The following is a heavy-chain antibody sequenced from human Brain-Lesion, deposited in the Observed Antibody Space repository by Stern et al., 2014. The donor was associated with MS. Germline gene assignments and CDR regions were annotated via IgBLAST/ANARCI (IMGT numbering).Heavy chain of an antibody. J-gene: IGHJ4*02. CDR1: GCSISSGSFY. D-gene: IGHD5-18*01. Sequence: MQLVESGPGLVKPSQTLSLTCIVSGCSISSGSFYWNWLRQPAGKGLEWIGSIYSRGGTDDTPYLKGRAPFSGSSSKTHFPLKMISMTAADTAVYYCARETGGYTYGDTDFFDYWGQGALVTVSS. CDR2: IYSRGGT. V-gene: IGHV4-61*02. CDR3: ARETGGYTYGDTDFFDY.